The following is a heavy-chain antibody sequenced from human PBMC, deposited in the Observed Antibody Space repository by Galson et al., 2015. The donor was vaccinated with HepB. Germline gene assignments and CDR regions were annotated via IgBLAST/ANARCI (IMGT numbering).Heavy chain of an antibody. J-gene: IGHJ4*02. D-gene: IGHD2-8*01. CDR2: ISYDGSNK. V-gene: IGHV3-30*04. CDR1: GFTFSSYA. Sequence: SLRLSCAASGFTFSSYAMHWVRQAPGKGLEWVAVISYDGSNKYYADSVKGRFTISRDNSKNTLYLQMNSLRAEDTAVYYCALGCTNGVCLVIDYWGQGTLVTVSS. CDR3: ALGCTNGVCLVIDY.